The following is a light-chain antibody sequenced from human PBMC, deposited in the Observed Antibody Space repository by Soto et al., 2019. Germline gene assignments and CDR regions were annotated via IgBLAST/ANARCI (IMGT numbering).Light chain of an antibody. V-gene: IGLV2-14*01. CDR1: SSDVGGYNY. CDR3: SSFTNTITRYA. CDR2: EVS. Sequence: QSALTQPASVSGSPGQSITISCTGTSSDVGGYNYVSWFQHHPGKAPKLIIYEVSYRPSGVSNRFSGSKSGDTASLTISGLQAEDEADYYCSSFTNTITRYAFGTGTKVTGL. J-gene: IGLJ1*01.